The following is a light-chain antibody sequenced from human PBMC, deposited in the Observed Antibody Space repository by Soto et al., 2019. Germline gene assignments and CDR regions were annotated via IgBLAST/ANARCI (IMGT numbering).Light chain of an antibody. J-gene: IGKJ1*01. Sequence: EIVMTQSPVTLSVSPGERVTLSCRASQTVASNLAWYQQKPGQAPRVVIYGASTRATGIPARFSGSGSGTEFTLIISSLQSEDSAVYYCQQYNSWLWKFGQGTKVDIK. V-gene: IGKV3-15*01. CDR2: GAS. CDR1: QTVASN. CDR3: QQYNSWLWK.